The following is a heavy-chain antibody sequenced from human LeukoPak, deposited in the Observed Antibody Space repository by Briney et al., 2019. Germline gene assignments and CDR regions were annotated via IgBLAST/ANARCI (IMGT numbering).Heavy chain of an antibody. D-gene: IGHD2-21*02. CDR2: MDENGGEI. V-gene: IGHV3-7*01. CDR3: ASTYVVVTAVHDAFHI. Sequence: GGSLRLSCAVSGFIFSDFSMSWVRQAPGKGLEWVAKMDENGGEIFYVDSVKGRFTISRDNAKNSLFLQMNSLRAEDTAVYYCASTYVVVTAVHDAFHIWGQGTMVTVSS. CDR1: GFIFSDFS. J-gene: IGHJ3*02.